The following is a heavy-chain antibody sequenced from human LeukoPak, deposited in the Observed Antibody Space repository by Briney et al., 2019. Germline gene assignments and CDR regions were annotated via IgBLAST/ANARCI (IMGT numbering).Heavy chain of an antibody. J-gene: IGHJ3*02. D-gene: IGHD6-13*01. CDR3: ARDSSSWYVDAFDI. CDR2: ISSSSSTI. CDR1: GFTFGSYS. V-gene: IGHV3-48*01. Sequence: GGSLSLSCAATGFTFGSYSMNWVRQAPGKGVEWVSYISSSSSTIYYADSVKGRFTISRDNAKNSLYLQMNSLRAEDTAVYYCARDSSSWYVDAFDIWGQGTMVTVSS.